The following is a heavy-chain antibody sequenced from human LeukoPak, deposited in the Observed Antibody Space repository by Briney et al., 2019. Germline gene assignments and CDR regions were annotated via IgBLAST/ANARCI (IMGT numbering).Heavy chain of an antibody. CDR1: GYSFASAW. CDR2: IYPDDSDT. V-gene: IGHV5-51*01. D-gene: IGHD2-8*01. Sequence: GEALKISCKGCGYSFASAWSGGVRQMPGKGLEWMGIIYPDDSDTRYSPSFEGQITISVDKSISTAYLQWRSLKASDTAVYYCARHGHCTNGVCYSNYYYHMDVWGKGTTVTVSS. J-gene: IGHJ6*03. CDR3: ARHGHCTNGVCYSNYYYHMDV.